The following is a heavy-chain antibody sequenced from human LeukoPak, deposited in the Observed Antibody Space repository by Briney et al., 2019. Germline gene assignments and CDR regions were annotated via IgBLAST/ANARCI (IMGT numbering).Heavy chain of an antibody. J-gene: IGHJ4*02. CDR1: GFTFSSYG. D-gene: IGHD5-24*01. V-gene: IGHV3-30*18. Sequence: GGSLRLSCAASGFTFSSYGMHWVRQAPGKGLEWVAVISYDGSNKYYADSVKGRFTISRDNSKNTLYLQMNSLRAEDTAVYYCTKDTSERWLQPDYWGQGTLVTVSS. CDR3: TKDTSERWLQPDY. CDR2: ISYDGSNK.